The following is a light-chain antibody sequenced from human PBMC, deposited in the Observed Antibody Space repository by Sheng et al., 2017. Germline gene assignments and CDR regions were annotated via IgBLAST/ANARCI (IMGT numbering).Light chain of an antibody. V-gene: IGKV1-39*01. CDR2: GAS. CDR3: QQSHTAPWT. CDR1: QNINNY. J-gene: IGKJ1*01. Sequence: DIQMTQSPSSLSASVGDRVTVTCRASQNINNYLNWYQQKPGKAPKLLIYGASTLQTEVPPNFSGSGSGTEFILTITNLQPEHFATYYCQQSHTAPWTFGQGTTVDVK.